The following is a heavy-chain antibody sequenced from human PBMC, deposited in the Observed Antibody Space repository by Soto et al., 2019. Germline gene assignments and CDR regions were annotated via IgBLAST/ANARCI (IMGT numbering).Heavy chain of an antibody. D-gene: IGHD6-19*01. CDR2: VSHDGRNT. J-gene: IGHJ4*02. CDR3: AKGGRQWLVTSDFNC. Sequence: VQLVESGGGVVQPGRSLRLSCAASGFTFSEYAMHWVRQAPGKGLEWVAVVSHDGRNTHYADSVKGRFTISRDSSKNTVSLEMTSLRAEDTAFFYCAKGGRQWLVTSDFNCWGQGALGTVSS. CDR1: GFTFSEYA. V-gene: IGHV3-30*18.